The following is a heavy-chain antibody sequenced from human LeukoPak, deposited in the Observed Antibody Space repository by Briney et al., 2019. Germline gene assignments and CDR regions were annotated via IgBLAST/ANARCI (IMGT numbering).Heavy chain of an antibody. Sequence: TGGSLRLSCAASGFTFSSYSMTWVRQAPGKGLEWVAVISYDGSNKYYADSVKGRFTISRDNSKNTLYLQMNSLRAEDTAVYYCAKDRMGSETFFDYWGQGTLVTVSS. CDR2: ISYDGSNK. D-gene: IGHD3-16*01. V-gene: IGHV3-30*18. J-gene: IGHJ4*02. CDR1: GFTFSSYS. CDR3: AKDRMGSETFFDY.